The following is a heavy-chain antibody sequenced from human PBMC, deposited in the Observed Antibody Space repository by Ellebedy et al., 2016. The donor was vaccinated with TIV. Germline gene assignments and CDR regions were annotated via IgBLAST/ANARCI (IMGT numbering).Heavy chain of an antibody. Sequence: GGSLRLSCAASELTATGNYMSWVRQAPGKGLEWVSVIVIDGTTYYADSVKGRFIISTDTSKRTLHLQMNSLRAEDTAVYYCAKETFNDVDLEVWGIFDIWGQGTMVTVSS. CDR2: IVIDGTT. J-gene: IGHJ3*02. CDR1: ELTATGNY. V-gene: IGHV3-66*01. CDR3: AKETFNDVDLEVWGIFDI. D-gene: IGHD1-1*01.